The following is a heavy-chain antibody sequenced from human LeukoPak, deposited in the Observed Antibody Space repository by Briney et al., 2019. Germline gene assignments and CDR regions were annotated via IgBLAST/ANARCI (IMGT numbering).Heavy chain of an antibody. CDR1: GYTFTAYY. J-gene: IGHJ5*02. Sequence: ASVKVSCKASGYTFTAYYIHWVRQAPGQGLEWMGRINPMNGDTNYAQKFQDRVTMTRDTSMSAAYMEIRRLTYDDTAVYYCGRGIQSFDPWGQGTLVTVSS. V-gene: IGHV1-2*06. CDR2: INPMNGDT. CDR3: GRGIQSFDP.